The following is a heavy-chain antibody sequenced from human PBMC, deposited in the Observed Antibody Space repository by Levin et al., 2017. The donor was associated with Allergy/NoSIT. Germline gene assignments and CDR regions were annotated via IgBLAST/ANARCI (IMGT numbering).Heavy chain of an antibody. CDR3: ASGYGGY. V-gene: IGHV3-21*01. J-gene: IGHJ4*02. Sequence: GESLKISCAASGFTFSSYTMNWVRQAPGKGLECVSSMTSSSSYIYYADSVKGRFTISRDNAKNSLFLQMNSRRAEDRAVYDWASGYGGYWGQGTLVTVYS. CDR2: MTSSSSYI. CDR1: GFTFSSYT. D-gene: IGHD4-23*01.